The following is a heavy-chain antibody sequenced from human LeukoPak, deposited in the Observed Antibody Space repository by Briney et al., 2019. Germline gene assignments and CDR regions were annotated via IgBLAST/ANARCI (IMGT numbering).Heavy chain of an antibody. CDR1: GYTFTGYY. CDR3: ARVEDYYYDSSGLI. Sequence: ASVKVSCKASGYTFTGYYMHWVRQAPGQGLEWMGWINPNSGGTNYAQKFQGRVTMTRDTPISTAYMELSRLRSDDTAVYYCARVEDYYYDSSGLIWGQGTMVTVSS. CDR2: INPNSGGT. V-gene: IGHV1-2*02. D-gene: IGHD3-22*01. J-gene: IGHJ3*02.